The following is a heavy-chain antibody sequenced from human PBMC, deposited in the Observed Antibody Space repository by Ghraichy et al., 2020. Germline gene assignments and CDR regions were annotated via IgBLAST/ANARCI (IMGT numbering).Heavy chain of an antibody. D-gene: IGHD3-16*02. Sequence: SETLSLTCTVSGGSISSSSYYWGWIRQPPGKGLEWIGSIYYSGSTYYNPSLKSRVTISVDTSKNQFSLKLSSVTAADTAVYYCATHRTTYYDYVWGSYRPPDYWGQGTLVTVSS. CDR1: GGSISSSSYY. CDR2: IYYSGST. CDR3: ATHRTTYYDYVWGSYRPPDY. V-gene: IGHV4-39*01. J-gene: IGHJ4*02.